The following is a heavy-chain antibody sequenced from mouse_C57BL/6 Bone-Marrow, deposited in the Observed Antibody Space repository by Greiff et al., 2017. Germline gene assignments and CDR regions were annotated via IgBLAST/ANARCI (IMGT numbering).Heavy chain of an antibody. V-gene: IGHV14-4*01. CDR2: IDPENGDT. CDR1: GFNIKDDY. D-gene: IGHD1-1*01. J-gene: IGHJ2*01. CDR3: TTWGTTVVAPYYFDY. Sequence: EVQLQQSGAELVRPGASVKLSCTASGFNIKDDYMHWVKQRPEQGLAWIGWIDPENGDTEYASKFQGKATITADTSSNTAYLQLSSLTSEDTAVYYCTTWGTTVVAPYYFDYWGQGTTLTVSS.